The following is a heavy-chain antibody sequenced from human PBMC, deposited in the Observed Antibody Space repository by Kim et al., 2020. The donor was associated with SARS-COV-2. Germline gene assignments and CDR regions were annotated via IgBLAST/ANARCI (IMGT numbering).Heavy chain of an antibody. J-gene: IGHJ4*02. V-gene: IGHV3-21*01. CDR3: ARTKLDTAMVSVGFDY. D-gene: IGHD5-18*01. Sequence: VVGRFTIARDNSKNSLYLQMNSLRAEDTAVYYCARTKLDTAMVSVGFDYWGQGTLVTVSS.